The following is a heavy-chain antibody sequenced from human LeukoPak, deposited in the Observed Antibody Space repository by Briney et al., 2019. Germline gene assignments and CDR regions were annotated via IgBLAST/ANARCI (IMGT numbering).Heavy chain of an antibody. Sequence: SETLSLTCAVYGGSFSGYHWSWIRQPPGKGLEWIGEINHSGSTNYNPSLKSRVTISVDTSKNQFSLKLSSVTAADTAVYYCARGSNDYVWGSYRLYNWFDPWGQGTLVTVSS. CDR1: GGSFSGYH. J-gene: IGHJ5*02. V-gene: IGHV4-34*01. CDR2: INHSGST. D-gene: IGHD3-16*02. CDR3: ARGSNDYVWGSYRLYNWFDP.